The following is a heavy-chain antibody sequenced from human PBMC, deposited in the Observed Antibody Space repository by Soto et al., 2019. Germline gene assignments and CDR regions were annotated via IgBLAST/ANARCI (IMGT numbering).Heavy chain of an antibody. D-gene: IGHD3-22*01. CDR1: GYTFTGYY. Sequence: QVQLVQSGAEVKKPGASVKVSCKASGYTFTGYYMHWVRQAPGQGLEWMGWINPNSGGTNYAQKFQGWGTMTRDTSISTAYMELSRLRSDDTAVYYCATTGRSSGLYYYYGMDVWGQGTTVTVSS. V-gene: IGHV1-2*04. J-gene: IGHJ6*02. CDR3: ATTGRSSGLYYYYGMDV. CDR2: INPNSGGT.